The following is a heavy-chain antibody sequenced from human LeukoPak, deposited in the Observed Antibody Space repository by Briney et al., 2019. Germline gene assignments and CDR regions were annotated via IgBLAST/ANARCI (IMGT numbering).Heavy chain of an antibody. V-gene: IGHV3-23*01. J-gene: IGHJ4*02. CDR1: GFTFSSSA. CDR2: ISNNGGYT. Sequence: GGSLRLSCAASGFTFSSSAMSWVRQAPEKGLEWVSAISNNGGYTYYADSVQGRFTISRDNSKSTLCLQMNSLRAEDTAVYYCAKQLGYCSDGSCYFPYRGQGTLVTVSS. D-gene: IGHD2-15*01. CDR3: AKQLGYCSDGSCYFPY.